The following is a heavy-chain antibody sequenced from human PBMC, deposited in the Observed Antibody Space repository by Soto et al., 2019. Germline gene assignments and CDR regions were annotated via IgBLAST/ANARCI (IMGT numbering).Heavy chain of an antibody. CDR2: INHTGST. CDR3: ARVGQLFTDLDL. V-gene: IGHV4-34*01. CDR1: GTSFSNSY. D-gene: IGHD3-10*01. Sequence: HVQLQQWGAGLLKPWETLSLSCSVYGTSFSNSYWSWIRQAPGTGLGWLGEINHTGSTNYNPSLKSRVTISVDASKKEFSLNLRSVTAADTAVYDCARVGQLFTDLDLWGRGNLVSVSS. J-gene: IGHJ2*01.